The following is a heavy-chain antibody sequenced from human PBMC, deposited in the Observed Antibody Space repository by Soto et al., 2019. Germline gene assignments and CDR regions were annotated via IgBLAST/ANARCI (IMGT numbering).Heavy chain of an antibody. J-gene: IGHJ4*02. CDR3: ARGDYYFASGTYYGFDL. V-gene: IGHV4-59*02. D-gene: IGHD3-10*01. Sequence: SETLSLTCTVSGGSVSSYYWTWIRKPPGKGLEWIGYIRYSGSTNYNPSLKSRVSISVDTSKNQFSLDLSSVTAADTAVYYCARGDYYFASGTYYGFDLWGQGTLVTVSS. CDR2: IRYSGST. CDR1: GGSVSSYY.